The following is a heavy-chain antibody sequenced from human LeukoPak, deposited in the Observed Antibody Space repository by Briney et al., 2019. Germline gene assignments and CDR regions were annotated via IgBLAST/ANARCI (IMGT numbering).Heavy chain of an antibody. Sequence: SETLSLTCAVYGGSFSGYYWSWIRQPPGKGLEWIGEINHSGSTNYNPSLKSRVTISVDTSKNQFSLKLSSVTAADTAVYYCARGYSSGSDVRGQGTTVTVSS. CDR2: INHSGST. D-gene: IGHD6-19*01. CDR1: GGSFSGYY. V-gene: IGHV4-34*01. J-gene: IGHJ6*02. CDR3: ARGYSSGSDV.